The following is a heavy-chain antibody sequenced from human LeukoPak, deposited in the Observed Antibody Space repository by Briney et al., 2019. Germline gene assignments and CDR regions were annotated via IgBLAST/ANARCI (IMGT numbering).Heavy chain of an antibody. J-gene: IGHJ5*02. CDR1: GYTFTGYY. CDR3: TRDAGGGDCYSCPNWFDP. Sequence: GASVKVSCKASGYTFTGYYMHWVRQAPGQGLEWMGWINPNSGVTKYAQKFQGRVTMTSNTSISTAYMALSRLRSDDTAVYYCTRDAGGGDCYSCPNWFDPWGQGTLVTVSS. V-gene: IGHV1-2*02. D-gene: IGHD2-21*02. CDR2: INPNSGVT.